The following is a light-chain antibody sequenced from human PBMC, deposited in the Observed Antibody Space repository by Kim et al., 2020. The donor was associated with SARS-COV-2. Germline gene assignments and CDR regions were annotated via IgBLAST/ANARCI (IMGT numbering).Light chain of an antibody. CDR2: GAS. CDR3: QQYGSSSWT. Sequence: EIVLTQSPDTLSLSPGETATLSCRASQSVSSSYLTWYQQKPGQAPRVLIYGASSRATGIPDRFSGSGSGTDFTLTISRLEPEDFAVYYCQQYGSSSWTFGQGTKVDIK. V-gene: IGKV3-20*01. J-gene: IGKJ1*01. CDR1: QSVSSSY.